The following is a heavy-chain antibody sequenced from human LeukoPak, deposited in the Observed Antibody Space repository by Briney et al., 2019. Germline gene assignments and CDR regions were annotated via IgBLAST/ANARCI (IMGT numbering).Heavy chain of an antibody. Sequence: AGGSLRLSCAASGFTFSGYAMSWVRQAPGKGLEWVSAISGSGGSTYYADSVKGRFTISRDNSKNTLYLQMNSLRAEDTAVYYCAKAPHYYGGNSVGDYWGQGTLVTVSS. J-gene: IGHJ4*02. D-gene: IGHD4-23*01. CDR3: AKAPHYYGGNSVGDY. CDR1: GFTFSGYA. V-gene: IGHV3-23*01. CDR2: ISGSGGST.